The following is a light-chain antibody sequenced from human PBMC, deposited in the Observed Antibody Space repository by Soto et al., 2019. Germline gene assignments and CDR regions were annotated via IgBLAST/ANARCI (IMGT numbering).Light chain of an antibody. CDR2: ENN. V-gene: IGLV1-40*01. CDR1: SSNIGAGYE. CDR3: QSYDSSLSGYV. J-gene: IGLJ1*01. Sequence: QSALTQPPSVSEAQGQRVTISCTGSSSNIGAGYEAHWYQQVPGTAPKLLIYENNNRPSGVPDRFSGSKSGTSASLAITGLQAEDEDEYYCQSYDSSLSGYVFGTGTKLTVL.